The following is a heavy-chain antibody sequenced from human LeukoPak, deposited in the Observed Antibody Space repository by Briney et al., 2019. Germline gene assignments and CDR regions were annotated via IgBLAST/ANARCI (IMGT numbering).Heavy chain of an antibody. J-gene: IGHJ3*02. CDR3: ARHGKLLGAFDI. V-gene: IGHV4-39*01. CDR1: GDSISGSPYY. Sequence: SETLSLTCSVSGDSISGSPYYWAWIRQPPGKGLEWIGRIYYSGNTYYNPSLKSRVTISVDTSKNQFSLQLSSVTAADTAVYYCARHGKLLGAFDIWGQGTMITVSS. CDR2: IYYSGNT. D-gene: IGHD3-10*01.